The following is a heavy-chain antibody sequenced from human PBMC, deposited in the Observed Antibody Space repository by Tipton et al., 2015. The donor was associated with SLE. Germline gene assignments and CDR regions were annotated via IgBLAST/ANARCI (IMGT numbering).Heavy chain of an antibody. D-gene: IGHD3-10*01. CDR2: IYYSGGT. Sequence: TLSLTCTVSGGSISSYYWSWIRQPPGKGLEWIGYIYYSGGTNYNPSLKSRVTISVDTSKNQFSLKLSSVTAADTAVYYCARDRYYGSGSLGSNYYYMDVWGKGTTVTVSS. CDR1: GGSISSYY. V-gene: IGHV4-59*01. CDR3: ARDRYYGSGSLGSNYYYMDV. J-gene: IGHJ6*03.